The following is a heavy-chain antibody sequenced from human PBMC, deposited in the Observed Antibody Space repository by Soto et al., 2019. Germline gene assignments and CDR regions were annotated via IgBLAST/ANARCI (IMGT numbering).Heavy chain of an antibody. Sequence: SETLSLTCAVSGGSISSSNWWSWVRQPPGKGLEWIGEIYHSGSTNYNPSLKSRVTISVDKSKNQFSLKLSSVPAADTAVYYCARDRGPRYYYYGMDVWGQGTTVTVSS. CDR1: GGSISSSNW. CDR2: IYHSGST. CDR3: ARDRGPRYYYYGMDV. V-gene: IGHV4-4*02. D-gene: IGHD3-10*01. J-gene: IGHJ6*02.